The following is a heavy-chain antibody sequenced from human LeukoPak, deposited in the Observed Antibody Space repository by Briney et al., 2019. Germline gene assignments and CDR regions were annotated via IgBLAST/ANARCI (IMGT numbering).Heavy chain of an antibody. CDR2: IYYSGST. V-gene: IGHV4-39*02. J-gene: IGHJ4*02. CDR1: GDSISGSRYY. Sequence: SETLSLTCTVSGDSISGSRYYWAWIRQPPGKGLEWIGSIYYSGSTYYSPSLKSRVTISLDTSKNQFSLKLSCVTAADTAVYYCARAPPYYDFWSGYAHWGQGTLVTVSS. D-gene: IGHD3-3*01. CDR3: ARAPPYYDFWSGYAH.